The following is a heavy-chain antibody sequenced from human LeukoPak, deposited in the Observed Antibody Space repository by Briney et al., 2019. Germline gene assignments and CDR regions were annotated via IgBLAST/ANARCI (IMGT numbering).Heavy chain of an antibody. V-gene: IGHV4-34*01. D-gene: IGHD1-26*01. CDR2: INHSGST. J-gene: IGHJ4*02. Sequence: GSLRLSCAASGFTFSNAWMSWVRQAPGKGLEWIGEINHSGSTNYNLSLKSRVTISVDTSKNQFSLKLSSVTAADTAVYYCARARTGGSGSYYWKDYFDYWAREPWSPSPQ. CDR3: ARARTGGSGSYYWKDYFDY. CDR1: GFTFSNAW.